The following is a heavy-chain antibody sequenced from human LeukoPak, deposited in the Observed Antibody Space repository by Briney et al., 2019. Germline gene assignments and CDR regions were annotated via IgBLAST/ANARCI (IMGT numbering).Heavy chain of an antibody. J-gene: IGHJ3*02. Sequence: PGGSLRLSCAASGFTFSSYGIRWVRQAPGKGLEWVAFIRYDGNNEYYADSVKGRFTISRDNSKNTLYLEMDSLRAEDTAVYYCAKNYYSDTSAYFRYAFDIWGQGTVVTVSS. CDR2: IRYDGNNE. CDR3: AKNYYSDTSAYFRYAFDI. V-gene: IGHV3-30*02. CDR1: GFTFSSYG. D-gene: IGHD3-22*01.